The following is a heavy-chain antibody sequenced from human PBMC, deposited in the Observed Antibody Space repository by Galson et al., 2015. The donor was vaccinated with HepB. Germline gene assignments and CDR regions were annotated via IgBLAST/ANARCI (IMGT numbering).Heavy chain of an antibody. CDR2: ISPYNGDT. CDR1: GYTFNSYG. Sequence: SVKVSCKASGYTFNSYGITWVRQAPGQGLEWMGWISPYNGDTYYAQDLQGRVILTIDTSTTTAHMELRSLRSADTAMYFCARGGGVITPYYYGMDVWGQGTTVTVSS. V-gene: IGHV1-18*01. D-gene: IGHD3-16*01. J-gene: IGHJ6*02. CDR3: ARGGGVITPYYYGMDV.